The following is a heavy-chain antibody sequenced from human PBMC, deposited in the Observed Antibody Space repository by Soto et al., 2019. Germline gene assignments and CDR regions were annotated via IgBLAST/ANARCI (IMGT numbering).Heavy chain of an antibody. Sequence: ASVKVSCKASGYTFTSYGISWVRQAPGQGLEWMGWISAYNGNTNYAQKLQGRVTMTTDTSTSTAYMELRSLRSDDTAVYYCARGWDFYGSGSPYYFDYWGQGTLVTVSS. CDR1: GYTFTSYG. CDR2: ISAYNGNT. V-gene: IGHV1-18*01. D-gene: IGHD3-10*01. J-gene: IGHJ4*02. CDR3: ARGWDFYGSGSPYYFDY.